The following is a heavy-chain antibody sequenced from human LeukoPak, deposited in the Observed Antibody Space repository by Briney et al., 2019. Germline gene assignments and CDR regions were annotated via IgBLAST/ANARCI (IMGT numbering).Heavy chain of an antibody. Sequence: SETLSLTCTVSGGSISSYYWSWIRQPPGKGLEWIGYIYYSGSTNYNPSLKSRVTISVDTSKNQFSLKLSSVTAADTAVYYCARIIGQTRGYGFYYYYMDAWGKGTTVMVSS. CDR2: IYYSGST. J-gene: IGHJ6*03. D-gene: IGHD2/OR15-2a*01. CDR1: GGSISSYY. CDR3: ARIIGQTRGYGFYYYYMDA. V-gene: IGHV4-59*01.